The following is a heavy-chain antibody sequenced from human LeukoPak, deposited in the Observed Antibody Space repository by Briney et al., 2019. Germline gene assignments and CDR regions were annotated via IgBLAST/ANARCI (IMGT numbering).Heavy chain of an antibody. V-gene: IGHV3-23*01. CDR1: GFAFSSYA. Sequence: GGSLSLSCTASGFAFSSYAMTSVCQRPGRVLECVSGSSGCGRSTYYADSVKSRFTISRDNSRNTLYLQMNSLRAADTAVYYCAKGLNYESSAAFDYWGQGTLVTVSS. J-gene: IGHJ4*02. D-gene: IGHD3-22*01. CDR3: AKGLNYESSAAFDY. CDR2: SSGCGRST.